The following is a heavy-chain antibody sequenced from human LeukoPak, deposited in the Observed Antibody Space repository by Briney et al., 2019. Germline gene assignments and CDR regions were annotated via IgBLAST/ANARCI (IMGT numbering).Heavy chain of an antibody. Sequence: GGSLRLSCAASGFTFSNDAMSWVRQAPGKGLEWVAVMSYDGSNKYYADSVKGRFTISRDKSNNTLYLQMNSLRAEDTAVYYCARAENYGSGSYFDYWGQGTLVTVSS. CDR3: ARAENYGSGSYFDY. CDR2: MSYDGSNK. V-gene: IGHV3-30-3*01. CDR1: GFTFSNDA. J-gene: IGHJ4*02. D-gene: IGHD3-10*01.